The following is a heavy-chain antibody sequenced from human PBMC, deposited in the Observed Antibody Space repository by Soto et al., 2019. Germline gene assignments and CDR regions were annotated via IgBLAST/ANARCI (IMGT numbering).Heavy chain of an antibody. CDR1: GFTFSSYA. Sequence: EVQLLESGGGLVQPGGSLRLSCAASGFTFSSYALSWVRRAPGKGLEWVSSISASGGFTYYADSVKGRFSITRDNSNSSMFLQMNRLRADDTAVYFCAKRGSERVQIFDSWCQGTLVTVS. V-gene: IGHV3-23*01. J-gene: IGHJ4*02. CDR3: AKRGSERVQIFDS. D-gene: IGHD6-25*01. CDR2: ISASGGFT.